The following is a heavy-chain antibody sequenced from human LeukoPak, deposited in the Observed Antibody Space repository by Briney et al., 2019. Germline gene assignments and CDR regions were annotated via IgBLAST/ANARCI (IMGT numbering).Heavy chain of an antibody. V-gene: IGHV3-33*01. CDR2: TGHVGNDI. Sequence: PGRSLRLSCAASGFDFSVYGMRWVRQAPGKGLEWVVVTGHVGNDITYADTLKGRVTLSRDTSKNTLYLKMNSLKAEDTAVYCCVRDKESRYFDSWGQGTLVTVSS. J-gene: IGHJ4*02. D-gene: IGHD3-9*01. CDR1: GFDFSVYG. CDR3: VRDKESRYFDS.